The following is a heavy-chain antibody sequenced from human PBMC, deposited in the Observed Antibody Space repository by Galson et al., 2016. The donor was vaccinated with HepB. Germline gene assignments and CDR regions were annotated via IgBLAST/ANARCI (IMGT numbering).Heavy chain of an antibody. CDR1: GFDFRNHD. CDR3: ARDLPTDEVSCGGLCPPAY. Sequence: SLRLSCAGSGFDFRNHDIHWVRQAPGKGLEWVAVISYDGNQKEYVDSVEGRSIISRDDSKNTVYLQINSLRIDDTGMFYRARDLPTDEVSCGGLCPPAYWGQGTLVTVSS. V-gene: IGHV3-30*03. J-gene: IGHJ4*02. D-gene: IGHD4-23*01. CDR2: ISYDGNQK.